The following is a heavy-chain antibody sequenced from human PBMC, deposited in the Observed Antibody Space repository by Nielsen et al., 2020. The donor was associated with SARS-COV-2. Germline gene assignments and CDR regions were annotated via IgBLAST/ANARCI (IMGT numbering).Heavy chain of an antibody. CDR2: ISWNSGSI. V-gene: IGHV3-9*01. J-gene: IGHJ4*02. D-gene: IGHD3-22*01. CDR3: AKLLDYYDSSNVDY. CDR1: GFTFDDYA. Sequence: SLKISCAASGFTFDDYAMHWVRQAPGKGLEWVSGISWNSGSIGYADSVKGRFTISRDNAKNSLYLQMNSLRAEDTALYYCAKLLDYYDSSNVDYWGQGTLVTVSS.